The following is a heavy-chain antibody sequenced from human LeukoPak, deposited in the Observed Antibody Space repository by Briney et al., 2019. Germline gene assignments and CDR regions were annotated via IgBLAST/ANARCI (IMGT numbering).Heavy chain of an antibody. CDR1: RYSSASYW. V-gene: IGHV5-51*01. Sequence: GESLKISCKASRYSSASYWIAWVRQMPGKGLEWMGIIYPGDSDIIYSPSFQGHVTFSADRSISTAYLQWTSLKASDTAMYYCARQLSVGASDAFDIWGQGTMVTVSS. J-gene: IGHJ3*02. CDR2: IYPGDSDI. D-gene: IGHD1-26*01. CDR3: ARQLSVGASDAFDI.